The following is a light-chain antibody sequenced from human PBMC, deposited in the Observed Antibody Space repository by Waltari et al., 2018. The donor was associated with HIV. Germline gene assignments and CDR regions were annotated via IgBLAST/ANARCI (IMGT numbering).Light chain of an antibody. Sequence: QSALTQPPSASGSLGHSVTLSCAGPSSDVVGYNYVSWYQQHPGKPPKLMIYEVSKRPSGVPDRFSGSKSGNTASLTVSGLQAEDEADYYCTSYAGSNNVLFGGGTKLTVL. J-gene: IGLJ2*01. CDR3: TSYAGSNNVL. CDR2: EVS. CDR1: SSDVVGYNY. V-gene: IGLV2-8*01.